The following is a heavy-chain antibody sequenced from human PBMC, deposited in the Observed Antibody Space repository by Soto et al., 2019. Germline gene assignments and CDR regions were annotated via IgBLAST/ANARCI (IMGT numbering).Heavy chain of an antibody. Sequence: QVQLVQSGAEVKKPGSSVKVSYKASGGTFSSYAISWVRQAPGQGLEWMGEIIPMFGTANYAQKFQGRVTITADESTSTAYMELSSLRSEDTAVYYCARDRGPSSGYYPYWFDPWGQGTLVTVSS. J-gene: IGHJ5*02. CDR2: IIPMFGTA. CDR3: ARDRGPSSGYYPYWFDP. V-gene: IGHV1-69*12. CDR1: GGTFSSYA. D-gene: IGHD3-22*01.